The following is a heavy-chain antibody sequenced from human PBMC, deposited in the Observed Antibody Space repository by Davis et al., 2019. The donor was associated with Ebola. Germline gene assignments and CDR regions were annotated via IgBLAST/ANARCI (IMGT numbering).Heavy chain of an antibody. CDR3: ARDLGQQLVRRPKLYYYYYGMDV. CDR2: IYTSGST. D-gene: IGHD6-13*01. J-gene: IGHJ6*02. V-gene: IGHV4-4*07. Sequence: PSETLSLTCTVSGGSISSYYWSWIRQPAGKGLEWIGRIYTSGSTNYNPSLKSRVTMSVDTSKNQFSLKLSSVTAADTAVYYCARDLGQQLVRRPKLYYYYYGMDVWGQGTTVTVSS. CDR1: GGSISSYY.